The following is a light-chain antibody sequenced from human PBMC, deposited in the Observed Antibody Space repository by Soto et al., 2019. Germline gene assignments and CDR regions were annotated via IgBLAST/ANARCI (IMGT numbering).Light chain of an antibody. V-gene: IGLV2-8*01. CDR3: SSYAATNIVV. CDR1: SSDVGGYNS. CDR2: DVT. J-gene: IGLJ2*01. Sequence: QSALTQPPSASGSPGQSVTISCTGTSSDVGGYNSVSWYQHLPGNAPKLLIYDVTKRPSGVPDRFSGSKSGNTASLTVSGLQAEEEADYYCSSYAATNIVVFGGGTKLTVL.